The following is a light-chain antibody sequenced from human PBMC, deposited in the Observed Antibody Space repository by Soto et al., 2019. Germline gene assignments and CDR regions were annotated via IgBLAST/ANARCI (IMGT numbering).Light chain of an antibody. CDR1: QGISSW. Sequence: DIPMTQSPSSVSASVGDRVTITCRASQGISSWLAWYQQKPGKAPNLLIYATSNLQSGVPSRFSGSGSGTDFTLTITSLQPEDFATYFCQQTNSFPRTFGQGTRLEIK. V-gene: IGKV1-12*01. CDR2: ATS. CDR3: QQTNSFPRT. J-gene: IGKJ2*01.